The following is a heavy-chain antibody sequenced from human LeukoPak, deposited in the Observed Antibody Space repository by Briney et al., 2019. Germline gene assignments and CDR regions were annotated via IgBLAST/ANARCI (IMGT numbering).Heavy chain of an antibody. CDR2: INHSGST. CDR1: GGSFSGYY. D-gene: IGHD5-18*01. CDR3: GKPADTAMGFYY. J-gene: IGHJ4*02. V-gene: IGHV4-34*01. Sequence: SETLSLTCAVYGGSFSGYYWSWIRQPPGKGLKWIGEINHSGSTNYNPSLKSRVTISVDTSKNQFSLKLSSVTAADTAVYYCGKPADTAMGFYYWGQGTLVTVSS.